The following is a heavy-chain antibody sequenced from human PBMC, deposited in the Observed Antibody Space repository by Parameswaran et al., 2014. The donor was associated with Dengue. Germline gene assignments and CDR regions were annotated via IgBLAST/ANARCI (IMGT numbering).Heavy chain of an antibody. CDR3: ARGKGVASPADY. D-gene: IGHD2-15*01. V-gene: IGHV3-30-3*01. CDR2: ISYDGSNK. Sequence: VRQAPGKGLEWVAVISYDGSNKYNADSVKGRFTISRDNSNNTLYLQMNSLRVEDTAVYYCARGKGVASPADYWGQGTLVTVSS. J-gene: IGHJ4*02.